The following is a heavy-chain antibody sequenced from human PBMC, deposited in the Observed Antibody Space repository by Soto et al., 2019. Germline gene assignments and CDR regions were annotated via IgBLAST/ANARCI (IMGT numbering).Heavy chain of an antibody. CDR1: GVSITSYY. Sequence: PSETLSLTCSVSGVSITSYYWSWIRQSAGGGLEWMGRINTDGLSTYSPSFKSRLTMSLDTSKNQVSLRLISVTAADTAVYFCARVPVAVAATEDYYGLDVWGQGTTVNVSS. D-gene: IGHD2-15*01. CDR3: ARVPVAVAATEDYYGLDV. CDR2: INTDGLS. J-gene: IGHJ6*02. V-gene: IGHV4-4*07.